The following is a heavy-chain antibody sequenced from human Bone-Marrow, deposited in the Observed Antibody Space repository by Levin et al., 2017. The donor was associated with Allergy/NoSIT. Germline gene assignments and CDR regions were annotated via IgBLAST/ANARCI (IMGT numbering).Heavy chain of an antibody. CDR1: GGSFSGYY. CDR2: INHSGST. J-gene: IGHJ4*02. D-gene: IGHD3-10*01. V-gene: IGHV4-34*01. CDR3: ARVAKTWSAVRGALDF. Sequence: SSETLSLTCAVFGGSFSGYYWSWIRQPPGKGLEWIGEINHSGSTNYNPSLKSRVTISVDTSKNQFSLKLSSVTAADTAVYYCARVAKTWSAVRGALDFWGQGTLVTVSS.